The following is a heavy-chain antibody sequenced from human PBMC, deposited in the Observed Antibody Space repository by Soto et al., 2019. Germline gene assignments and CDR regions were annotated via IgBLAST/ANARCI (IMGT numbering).Heavy chain of an antibody. D-gene: IGHD2-8*02. CDR2: ITGSGDST. V-gene: IGHV3-23*01. CDR3: AKSHRFCTGGSCGAFDT. Sequence: EVQLLESGGGLVQPGGSLRLSCAASAFSFSSYGMIWVRQAPGKGLEWVSHITGSGDSTDYADSVKGRFTISRDNSKNTLFLQMNSLRVEDTAIYFCAKSHRFCTGGSCGAFDTWGHGTMVTAS. J-gene: IGHJ3*02. CDR1: AFSFSSYG.